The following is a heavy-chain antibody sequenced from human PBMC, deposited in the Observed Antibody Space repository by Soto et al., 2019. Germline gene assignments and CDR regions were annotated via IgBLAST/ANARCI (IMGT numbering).Heavy chain of an antibody. CDR1: GFTFSSYP. J-gene: IGHJ1*01. CDR3: VKDARGWPEYFQY. V-gene: IGHV3-64D*06. D-gene: IGHD6-6*01. CDR2: ISYNGGST. Sequence: GGSLRLSCVASGFTFSSYPMHWVRQAPGKGLEYVSAISYNGGSTFYADSVKGRFTISRDNSKSTLYLQMSSLRAEDTAVYYCVKDARGWPEYFQYWGQGTLVTVSS.